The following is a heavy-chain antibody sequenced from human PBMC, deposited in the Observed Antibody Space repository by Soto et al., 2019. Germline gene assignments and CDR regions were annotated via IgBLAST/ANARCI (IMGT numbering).Heavy chain of an antibody. Sequence: ASVKVSCKASGYTFTSYDINWVRQATGQGLEWVGWMNPNSGNTGYAQKFQGRVTMTRNTSISTAYMELSSLRSEDTAVYYCARGLIRFTGRFDPWGQGTLVTVSS. CDR3: ARGLIRFTGRFDP. CDR2: MNPNSGNT. V-gene: IGHV1-8*01. CDR1: GYTFTSYD. J-gene: IGHJ5*02. D-gene: IGHD3-3*01.